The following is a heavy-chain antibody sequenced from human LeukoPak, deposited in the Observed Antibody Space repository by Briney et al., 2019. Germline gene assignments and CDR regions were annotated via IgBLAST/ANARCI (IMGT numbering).Heavy chain of an antibody. Sequence: ASVKVSCTASGYTFTGYYMHWVRQAPGQGLEWMGWINPNSGGTNYAQKLQGRVTMTTDTSTSTAYMELRSLRSDDTAVYYCARDLSVAEGYFDYWGQGTLVTVSS. CDR3: ARDLSVAEGYFDY. D-gene: IGHD6-19*01. CDR1: GYTFTGYY. J-gene: IGHJ4*02. V-gene: IGHV1-2*02. CDR2: INPNSGGT.